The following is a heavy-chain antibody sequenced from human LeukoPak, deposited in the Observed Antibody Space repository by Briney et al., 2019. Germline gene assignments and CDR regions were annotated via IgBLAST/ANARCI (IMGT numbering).Heavy chain of an antibody. CDR3: ARHINDLAVAGTAFDY. V-gene: IGHV4-39*01. CDR1: GGSISSSSYY. CDR2: IYYSGST. D-gene: IGHD6-19*01. Sequence: PSETLSLTCTVSGGSISSSSYYWGWIRQPPGKGLEWIGSIYYSGSTYYNPSLKSRVTISVDTSKNQFSLKLSSVTAADTAVYCCARHINDLAVAGTAFDYWGQGTLVTVSS. J-gene: IGHJ4*02.